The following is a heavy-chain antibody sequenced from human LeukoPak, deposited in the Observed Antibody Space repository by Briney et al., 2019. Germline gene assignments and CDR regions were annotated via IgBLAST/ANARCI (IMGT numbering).Heavy chain of an antibody. CDR2: INHSGST. J-gene: IGHJ4*02. CDR1: GGSFSGYY. Sequence: PSETLSLTCAVYGGSFSGYYWSWIRQPPGKGLEWIGEINHSGSTNYNPSLKSRVTISVDTSKNQFSLKLSSVTAADTAVYYCARSGRRGGYNWFFYFDYWGQGTLVTVSS. D-gene: IGHD5-24*01. CDR3: ARSGRRGGYNWFFYFDY. V-gene: IGHV4-34*01.